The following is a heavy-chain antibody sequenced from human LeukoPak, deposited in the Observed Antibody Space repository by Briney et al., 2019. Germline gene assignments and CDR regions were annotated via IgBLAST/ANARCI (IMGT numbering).Heavy chain of an antibody. CDR1: GFPFSNHA. CDR3: VREAGYCASVCLKSNWFDP. J-gene: IGHJ5*02. Sequence: GGSLRLSCAASGFPFSNHAMSWVRQPPGKGLEWVSAISNGNTYYADSVRGRFTISRDDSKNMVFLQMNSLRDEDTALYYCVREAGYCASVCLKSNWFDPWGQGTLVTVSS. D-gene: IGHD2-21*02. V-gene: IGHV3-23*01. CDR2: ISNGNT.